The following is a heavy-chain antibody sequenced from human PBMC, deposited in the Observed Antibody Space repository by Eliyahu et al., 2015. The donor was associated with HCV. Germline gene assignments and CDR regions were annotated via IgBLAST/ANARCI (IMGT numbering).Heavy chain of an antibody. Sequence: QVQLVQSGAEVKKPGASVKVSCKAXGYXFTGXXMHWVRQAPGQGLEWMGXINPNSGGTNYAQKFQGRVTMTRDTSISTAYMELSRLISDDTAVYYCARVEGYGDYDYFYYGMDVWGQGTTVTVSS. J-gene: IGHJ6*02. V-gene: IGHV1-2*02. CDR3: ARVEGYGDYDYFYYGMDV. D-gene: IGHD4-17*01. CDR1: GYXFTGXX. CDR2: INPNSGGT.